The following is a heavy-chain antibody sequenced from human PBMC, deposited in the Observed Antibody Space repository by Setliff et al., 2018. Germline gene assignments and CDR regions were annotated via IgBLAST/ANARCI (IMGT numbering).Heavy chain of an antibody. CDR3: AGGLYYYDSSGYPWYFDY. J-gene: IGHJ4*02. V-gene: IGHV4-4*09. D-gene: IGHD3-22*01. Sequence: PSETLSLTCTVSGDSISSYYWSWIRQPPGKGLEWVGNIGHTGSINYNPSLKSRVTISVDTSKNLFSLKLSSVTAADTAVYYCAGGLYYYDSSGYPWYFDYWGQGTLVTVSS. CDR1: GDSISSYY. CDR2: IGHTGSI.